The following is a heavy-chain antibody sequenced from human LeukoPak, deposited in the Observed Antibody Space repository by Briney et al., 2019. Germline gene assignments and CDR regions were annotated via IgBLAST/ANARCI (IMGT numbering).Heavy chain of an antibody. CDR1: GFTFSDYY. D-gene: IGHD3-22*01. CDR2: ISSSGSTI. V-gene: IGHV3-11*04. Sequence: GGSLRLSCAASGFTFSDYYMSWIRQAPGKGLEWVSYISSSGSTIYYADSVKGRFTISRGNAKNSLYLQMNSLRAEDTAVYYCTRFNYYDSSGFYYFDYWGQGTLVTVSS. J-gene: IGHJ4*02. CDR3: TRFNYYDSSGFYYFDY.